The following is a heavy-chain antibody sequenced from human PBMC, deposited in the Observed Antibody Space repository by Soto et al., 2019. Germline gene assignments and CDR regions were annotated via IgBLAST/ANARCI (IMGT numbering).Heavy chain of an antibody. Sequence: QVQLVQSGPEMKKPGASVKVSCKTSGYTFTEFYIHWMRQVPGRGLEWMGWINARNDGTKFAEKFKPALPMTPDPSISTSYMELNSLTFDDTAVYYCARRLGGGGDYFYGMDVWGQGTAVTVSS. CDR2: INARNDGT. J-gene: IGHJ6*02. CDR1: GYTFTEFY. V-gene: IGHV1-2*02. D-gene: IGHD3-16*01. CDR3: ARRLGGGGDYFYGMDV.